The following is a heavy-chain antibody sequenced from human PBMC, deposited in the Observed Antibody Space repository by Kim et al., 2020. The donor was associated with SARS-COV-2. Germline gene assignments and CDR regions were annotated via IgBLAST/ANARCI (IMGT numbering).Heavy chain of an antibody. CDR3: ARQSPYYYYCMAV. V-gene: IGHV4-59*08. CDR1: GGSISSYY. Sequence: SETLSLTCTVSGGSISSYYWSWIRQPQGKLLELFGYTYYSGCTNYNPSLKSRAPISVDTSKNQFSLKLCSVTASYTPVYYCARQSPYYYYCMAVWGRGTT. CDR2: TYYSGCT. J-gene: IGHJ6*02.